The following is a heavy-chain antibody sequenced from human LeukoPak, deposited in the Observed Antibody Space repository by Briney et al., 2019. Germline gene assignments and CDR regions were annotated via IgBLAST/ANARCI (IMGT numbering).Heavy chain of an antibody. D-gene: IGHD4-23*01. V-gene: IGHV4-39*01. CDR1: GGSIRANSYY. CDR3: ARHPRDDYGGFGLDS. Sequence: PSETLSLTCTVSGGSIRANSYYWAWIRQPPRKGLEWIATLYYNGSTYLNPSLKSRVTISVDTSRNHFSLSLNSVTAADTATYYCARHPRDDYGGFGLDSWGQGILVSVYS. J-gene: IGHJ4*02. CDR2: LYYNGST.